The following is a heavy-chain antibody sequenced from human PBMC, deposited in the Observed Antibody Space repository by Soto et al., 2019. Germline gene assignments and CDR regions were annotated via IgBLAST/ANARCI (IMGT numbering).Heavy chain of an antibody. CDR3: AEAPPRITIFGVGYYYGMDV. Sequence: QVQLVESGGGVVQPGRSLRLSCAASGFTFSSYGMHWVRQAPGKGLQWVAVISHDGSNKYYADSLKGRFTISRDNSKNTLYLQMNSLRAEDTAVYYCAEAPPRITIFGVGYYYGMDVWGQGTTVTVSS. D-gene: IGHD3-3*01. V-gene: IGHV3-30*18. J-gene: IGHJ6*02. CDR2: ISHDGSNK. CDR1: GFTFSSYG.